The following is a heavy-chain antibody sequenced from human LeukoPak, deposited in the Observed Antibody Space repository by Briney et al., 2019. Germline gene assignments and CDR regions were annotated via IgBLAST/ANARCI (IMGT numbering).Heavy chain of an antibody. CDR3: ARVRSGWNHDAFDI. J-gene: IGHJ3*02. CDR1: GGSISSYY. CDR2: IYTSGST. V-gene: IGHV4-4*07. Sequence: PSETLSLTCTVSGGSISSYYWSWIRQPAGKGLEWIGRIYTSGSTNYNPSLKSRVTMSVDTSKNQFPLKLSSVTAADTAVYYCARVRSGWNHDAFDIWGQGTMVTVSS. D-gene: IGHD6-19*01.